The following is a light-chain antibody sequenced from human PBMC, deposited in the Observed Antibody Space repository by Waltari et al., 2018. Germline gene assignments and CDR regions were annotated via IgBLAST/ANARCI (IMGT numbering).Light chain of an antibody. CDR1: QGIRND. V-gene: IGKV1-6*01. Sequence: AIQMTQSPSSLSASIGDRVTITCRASQGIRNDLGWYQQKPGKVPKLLIYAASRLQSGVPSRFGGSGSGTDFTLSISSLQPEDFATYYCLQDYSYPRTFGQGTKVEI. CDR2: AAS. J-gene: IGKJ1*01. CDR3: LQDYSYPRT.